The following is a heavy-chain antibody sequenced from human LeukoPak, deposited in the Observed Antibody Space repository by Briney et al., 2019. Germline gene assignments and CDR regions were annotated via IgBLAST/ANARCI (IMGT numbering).Heavy chain of an antibody. Sequence: SETLSLTCTVSGGSINYYYWMWIRQPPGKGLEWIGYIYYSGGTHYNPSLKSRVTMLVDTSKNQFSLKLTAVTAADTAVYYCARDIVGVTRAFGYWGQGTLATVSS. CDR1: GGSINYYY. D-gene: IGHD1-26*01. CDR2: IYYSGGT. CDR3: ARDIVGVTRAFGY. V-gene: IGHV4-59*01. J-gene: IGHJ4*02.